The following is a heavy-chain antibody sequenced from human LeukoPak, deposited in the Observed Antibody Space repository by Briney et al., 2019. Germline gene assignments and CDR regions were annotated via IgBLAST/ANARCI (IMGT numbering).Heavy chain of an antibody. J-gene: IGHJ3*02. CDR2: INPSGGST. CDR3: ARDPSATVTGAAFDI. V-gene: IGHV1-46*01. CDR1: GYTFTRYY. D-gene: IGHD4-17*01. Sequence: ASVTVSCKASGYTFTRYYMHWVRQAPGQGPEWMGIINPSGGSTSYAQKFQGRVTMTRDMSTSTVYMELSSLRSEDTAVYYCARDPSATVTGAAFDIWGQGTMVTVSS.